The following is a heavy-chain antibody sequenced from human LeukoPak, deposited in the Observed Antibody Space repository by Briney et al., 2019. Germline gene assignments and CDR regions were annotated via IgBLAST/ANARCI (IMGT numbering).Heavy chain of an antibody. CDR3: ARDRIAAAGSSRGVDY. J-gene: IGHJ4*02. V-gene: IGHV4-34*01. Sequence: SETLSLTCAVYGGSFSGYYWSWIRQPPGKGLKWIGEINHSGSTNYNPSLKSRVTISVVTSKNQFSLKLSSVTAADTAVYYCARDRIAAAGSSRGVDYWGQGTLVTVSS. CDR2: INHSGST. CDR1: GGSFSGYY. D-gene: IGHD6-13*01.